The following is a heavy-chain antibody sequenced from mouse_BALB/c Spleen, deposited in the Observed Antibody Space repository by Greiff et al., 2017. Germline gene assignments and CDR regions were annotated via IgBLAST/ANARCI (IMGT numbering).Heavy chain of an antibody. D-gene: IGHD2-14*01. CDR1: GFNIKDTY. CDR3: DRRPCYRYGAYAMDY. Sequence: EVQLQQSGAELVKPGASVKLSCTASGFNIKDTYMHWVKQRPEQGLEWIGRIDPANGNTKYDPKFQGKATITADTSSNTAYLQLSSLTSEDTAVYYCDRRPCYRYGAYAMDYWGQGTSVTVSS. J-gene: IGHJ4*01. CDR2: IDPANGNT. V-gene: IGHV14-3*02.